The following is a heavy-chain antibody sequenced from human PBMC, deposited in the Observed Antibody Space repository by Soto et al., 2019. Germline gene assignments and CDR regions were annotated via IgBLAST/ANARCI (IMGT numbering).Heavy chain of an antibody. J-gene: IGHJ4*02. Sequence: ASVKVSSKASGYSVGFGVSWSRHAAVQGLEWMGWISASDGSTNSAQKFRGRISLTTDTSTNTAYLDLLSLTSDDTAVYFCATYYFGSGSYYRFDNWGQGTLVTVSS. D-gene: IGHD3-10*01. CDR1: GYSVGFG. CDR2: ISASDGST. V-gene: IGHV1-18*01. CDR3: ATYYFGSGSYYRFDN.